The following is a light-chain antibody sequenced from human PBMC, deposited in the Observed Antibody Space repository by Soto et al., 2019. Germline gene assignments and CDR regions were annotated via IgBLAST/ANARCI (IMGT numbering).Light chain of an antibody. CDR2: KAS. V-gene: IGKV1-5*03. CDR1: QTISSW. J-gene: IGKJ1*01. Sequence: DIQMTQSPSTLSGSVGDRVTITCRASQTISSWLSCYQQKPGKAPKLLIYKASTLKSGVPSRFSGSRSGTEFTLTISSLQPEDFASYYCLQDYGDSWTFGQGTKVDIK. CDR3: LQDYGDSWT.